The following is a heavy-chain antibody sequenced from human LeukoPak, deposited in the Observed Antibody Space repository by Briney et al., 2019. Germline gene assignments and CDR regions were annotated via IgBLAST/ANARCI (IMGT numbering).Heavy chain of an antibody. J-gene: IGHJ6*02. CDR2: IKQDGSER. Sequence: GGSLRLSCAASGFTFSRYWWSWVRQAPGKGLEWVANIKQDGSERYYVDSVKGRFTISRDNAKNSLYLQMNSLRAEDTAVYYCAKQKITMVRGVIIHYYYYGMDVWGQGTTVTVSS. V-gene: IGHV3-7*01. D-gene: IGHD3-10*01. CDR3: AKQKITMVRGVIIHYYYYGMDV. CDR1: GFTFSRYW.